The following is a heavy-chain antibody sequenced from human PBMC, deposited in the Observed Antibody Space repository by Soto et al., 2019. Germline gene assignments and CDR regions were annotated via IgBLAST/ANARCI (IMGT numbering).Heavy chain of an antibody. CDR1: GFTFSSYA. V-gene: IGHV3-30-3*01. Sequence: VGSLRLSCAASGFTFSSYAMHWVRQAPGKGLEWVAVISYDGSNKYYADSVKGRFTISRDNSKNTLYLQMNGLRAEDTAVYYCARDQSGYEYDYGGQGTRVTV. CDR3: ARDQSGYEYDY. J-gene: IGHJ4*02. D-gene: IGHD1-1*01. CDR2: ISYDGSNK.